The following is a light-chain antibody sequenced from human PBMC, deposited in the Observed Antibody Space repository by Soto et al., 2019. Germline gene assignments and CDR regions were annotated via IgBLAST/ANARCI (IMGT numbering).Light chain of an antibody. CDR3: QNYHRAPCT. CDR2: GAS. J-gene: IGKJ1*01. CDR1: EDISNY. V-gene: IGKV1-27*01. Sequence: DIQMTQSPSSLSASVGDRVTITCRASEDISNYLAWYQQKPGKVPKLLIYGASTLQSGVPSRFSGSGSGTDFTLTISSLQTEDVATYYCQNYHRAPCTFGQGTKVESK.